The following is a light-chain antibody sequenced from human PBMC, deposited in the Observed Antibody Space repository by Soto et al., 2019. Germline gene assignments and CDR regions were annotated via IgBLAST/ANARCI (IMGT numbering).Light chain of an antibody. CDR3: QQYNNLPYT. CDR2: DAS. J-gene: IGKJ2*01. V-gene: IGKV1-33*01. Sequence: DIQMTQSPSSLSASLGDRVTITCQASQAISKYLHWYHQRPGKAPILGLYDASNLEAGAPSRFSGGGSGTSFTLTISSLQPEDIGTYFCQQYNNLPYTFGQGTKLDIK. CDR1: QAISKY.